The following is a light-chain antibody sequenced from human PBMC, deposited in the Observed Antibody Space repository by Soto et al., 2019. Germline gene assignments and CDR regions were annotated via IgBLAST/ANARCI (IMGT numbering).Light chain of an antibody. CDR3: ASCTSARICV. J-gene: IGLJ3*02. Sequence: QSVLTQPASVSASPGQSITISCTGTSSDIGAYNSVSWYQQHPGKAPQLMIYDVSYRPSGISSRFSGSKSGNTASLTISGLQADDDADYYCASCTSARICVFGGGTKLTVL. V-gene: IGLV2-14*03. CDR2: DVS. CDR1: SSDIGAYNS.